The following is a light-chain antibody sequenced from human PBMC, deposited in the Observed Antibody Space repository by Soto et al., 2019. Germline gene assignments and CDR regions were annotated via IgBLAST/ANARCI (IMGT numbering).Light chain of an antibody. CDR3: ETFSGT. Sequence: EVVMTQSPATLSVSPGERATLSCRASQTVRDNLGWYQQKPGQPPRLLIYGATTRATGIPARFSGSGSGTEFTLTISSLQSDDFATYYYETFSGTFGPGTKVEI. V-gene: IGKV3D-15*01. CDR1: QTVRDN. J-gene: IGKJ1*01. CDR2: GAT.